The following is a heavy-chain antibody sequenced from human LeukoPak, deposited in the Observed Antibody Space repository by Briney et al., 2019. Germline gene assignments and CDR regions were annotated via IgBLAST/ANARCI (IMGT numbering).Heavy chain of an antibody. V-gene: IGHV3-30*18. CDR3: AKAHCSGGSCYYILDYFDY. D-gene: IGHD2-15*01. CDR2: ISYEGSNT. J-gene: IGHJ4*02. CDR1: GFTFSSYG. Sequence: GGSLRLSCAASGFTFSSYGLHWVRQAPGKGLEWLAVISYEGSNTYYADSVKGRFTISRDNSKDTLYLQMNSLRAEDAAVYCCAKAHCSGGSCYYILDYFDYWGQGTLVTVSS.